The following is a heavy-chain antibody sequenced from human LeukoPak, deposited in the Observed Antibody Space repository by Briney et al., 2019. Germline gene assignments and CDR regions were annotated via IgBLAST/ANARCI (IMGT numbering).Heavy chain of an antibody. CDR2: ISYSGST. V-gene: IGHV4-59*11. CDR3: ARVRITMVRGVTYYFDY. D-gene: IGHD3-10*01. CDR1: GGSISSHY. Sequence: SETLSLTCTVSGGSISSHYWSWIRRPPGKGLEWIGYISYSGSTNYNPSLKSRVTISVDTSNNQFSLKLSSVTAADTAVYYCARVRITMVRGVTYYFDYWGQGTLVTVSS. J-gene: IGHJ4*02.